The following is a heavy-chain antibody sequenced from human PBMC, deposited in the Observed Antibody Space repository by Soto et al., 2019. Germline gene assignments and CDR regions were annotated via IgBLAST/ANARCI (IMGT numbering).Heavy chain of an antibody. CDR3: ARGYSSSSGDAFDI. V-gene: IGHV1-24*01. CDR2: FDPEDSET. CDR1: GYIITELS. Sequence: GASVQVSCKDSGYIITELSMHWVRQAPKKRLEWMGDFDPEDSETIYAQKIQGRVTMTRNTSISTAYMEMSSLRSEDTAVYYCARGYSSSSGDAFDILGQGTMVTVSS. D-gene: IGHD6-6*01. J-gene: IGHJ3*02.